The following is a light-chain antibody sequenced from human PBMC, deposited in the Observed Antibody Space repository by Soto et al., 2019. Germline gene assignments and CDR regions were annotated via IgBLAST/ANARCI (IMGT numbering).Light chain of an antibody. V-gene: IGLV1-44*01. CDR2: SNN. Sequence: QSVLTQPPSASGTPGQRVTISCSGSSSNIGSNSVNWYQQLPGMAPKLLIYSNNQRPSGVPDRFSGSKSGTSASLTISGLQSEDEADYYCAAWDGSLNVVVFGGGTKVTVL. CDR3: AAWDGSLNVVV. CDR1: SSNIGSNS. J-gene: IGLJ2*01.